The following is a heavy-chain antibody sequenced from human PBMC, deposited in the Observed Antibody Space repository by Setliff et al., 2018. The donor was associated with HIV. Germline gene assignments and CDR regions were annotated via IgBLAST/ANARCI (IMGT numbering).Heavy chain of an antibody. CDR2: INYRGNT. Sequence: SETLSLTCTVSGGSISTSRYYWGWIRQPPGKGLEWIGSINYRGNTYYNPSLKSRAAISVDTSKIQISLKLSSVTAADTAVYYCASLDGSESPYIYYYYMDVWGKGTAVT. CDR1: GGSISTSRYY. J-gene: IGHJ6*03. D-gene: IGHD3-10*01. V-gene: IGHV4-39*01. CDR3: ASLDGSESPYIYYYYMDV.